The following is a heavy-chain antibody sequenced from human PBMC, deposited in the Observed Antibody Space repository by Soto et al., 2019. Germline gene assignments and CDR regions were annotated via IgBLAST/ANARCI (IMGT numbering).Heavy chain of an antibody. CDR3: ARGTPVWFDP. CDR1: GYTFSDYA. Sequence: VASVKVSCKASGYTFSDYAIHWVRQAPGQRPEWMGWINAGNGNTKYSQKFQGRVTITRDTSASTAYMELSSLRSEDTAGYYCARGTPVWFDPWGQGTLVTVSS. J-gene: IGHJ5*02. V-gene: IGHV1-3*01. CDR2: INAGNGNT. D-gene: IGHD3-10*01.